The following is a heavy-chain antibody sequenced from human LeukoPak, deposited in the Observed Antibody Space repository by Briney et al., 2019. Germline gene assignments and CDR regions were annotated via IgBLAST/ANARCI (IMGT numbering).Heavy chain of an antibody. CDR2: IYYSGST. CDR1: GGSISSYY. CDR3: ARERDRYGYGYFDY. V-gene: IGHV4-59*01. J-gene: IGHJ4*02. D-gene: IGHD5-18*01. Sequence: SETLSLTCTVSGGSISSYYWSWIRQPPGKGLEWIGYIYYSGSTNYNPSLKSRVTISVDTSKNQFSLKLSSVTAADTAVYYCARERDRYGYGYFDYWGQGTLVTVSS.